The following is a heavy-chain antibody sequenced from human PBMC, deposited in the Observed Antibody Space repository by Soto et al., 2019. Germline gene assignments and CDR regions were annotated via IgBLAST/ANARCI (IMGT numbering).Heavy chain of an antibody. Sequence: VQLAQSGAEVEKPGASVTISCKTSGYTFTSYYIHWVRQAPGQGLEWMGVMNPNSGSVTYAQKFQGRVAMTRDRSTATMYLEVSGLTSDDTAIDFCARDFGSAYSKPTTTHYYYYFGLDVWGQGTTVTVSS. D-gene: IGHD3-10*01. J-gene: IGHJ6*02. CDR1: GYTFTSYY. CDR3: ARDFGSAYSKPTTTHYYYYFGLDV. V-gene: IGHV1-46*01. CDR2: MNPNSGSV.